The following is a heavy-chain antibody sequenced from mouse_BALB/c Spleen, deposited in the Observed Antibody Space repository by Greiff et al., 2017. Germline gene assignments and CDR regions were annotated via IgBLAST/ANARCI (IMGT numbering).Heavy chain of an antibody. J-gene: IGHJ4*01. CDR1: GYTFTSYW. Sequence: LQESGAELARPGASVKLSCKASGYTFTSYWMQWVKQRPGQGLEWIGAIYPGDGDTRYTQKFKGKATLTADKSSSTAYMQLSSLASEDSAVYYCARGGNYAYYAMDYWGQGTSVTVSS. V-gene: IGHV1-87*01. D-gene: IGHD2-1*01. CDR3: ARGGNYAYYAMDY. CDR2: IYPGDGDT.